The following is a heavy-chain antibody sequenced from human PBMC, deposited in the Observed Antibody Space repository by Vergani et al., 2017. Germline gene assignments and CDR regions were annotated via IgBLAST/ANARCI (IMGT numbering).Heavy chain of an antibody. V-gene: IGHV3-21*01. Sequence: EVQLVESGGGLVKPGGSLRLSCAASGFTFSSYSMNWVRQAPGKGLGWVSSISSSSSYIYYADSVKGRFTISRDNAKNSLYLQMNSLRAEDTAVYYCARDNIVGATTFDYWGQGTLVTVSS. D-gene: IGHD1-26*01. J-gene: IGHJ4*02. CDR3: ARDNIVGATTFDY. CDR2: ISSSSSYI. CDR1: GFTFSSYS.